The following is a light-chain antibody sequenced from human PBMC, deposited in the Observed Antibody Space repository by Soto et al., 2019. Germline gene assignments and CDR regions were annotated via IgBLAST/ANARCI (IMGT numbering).Light chain of an antibody. CDR2: DAS. CDR3: QQSSDWPPIT. Sequence: TVLTQSPATLSLSPGERATLSCRASQSVGDYLAWYQQKPGQAPRLLIYDASNRAAGVPYRFRGSGSGTDFTLTISSVEPEDFGVYYCQQSSDWPPITFGQGTRLEIK. J-gene: IGKJ5*01. V-gene: IGKV3-11*01. CDR1: QSVGDY.